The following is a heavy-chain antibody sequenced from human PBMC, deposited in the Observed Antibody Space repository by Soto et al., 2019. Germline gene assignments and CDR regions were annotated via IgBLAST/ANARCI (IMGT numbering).Heavy chain of an antibody. D-gene: IGHD6-13*01. CDR1: GFTFSSYA. J-gene: IGHJ6*02. CDR2: ISGSGGST. V-gene: IGHV3-23*01. CDR3: AKVRIAAAGNYYYGMDV. Sequence: PGGSLRLSCAASGFTFSSYAMSWVRQAPGKGLEWVSAISGSGGSTYYADSVKGRFTISRDNSKNTLYLQMNSLRAEDTAVYYCAKVRIAAAGNYYYGMDVWGQGTTVTVSS.